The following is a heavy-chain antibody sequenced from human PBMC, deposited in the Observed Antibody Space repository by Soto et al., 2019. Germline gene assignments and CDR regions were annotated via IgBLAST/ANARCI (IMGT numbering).Heavy chain of an antibody. CDR2: ISSSSSTI. Sequence: EVQLVESGGGLVQPGGSLRLSCAASGFTFSSYSMNWVRQAPGKGLEWVSYISSSSSTIYYADSVKGRFTISRDNAKNSLYLQMNCLRAEDTAVYYCARDYVGAYCSSTSCYSDYYYGMDVWGQGTTVTVSS. CDR1: GFTFSSYS. J-gene: IGHJ6*02. V-gene: IGHV3-48*01. CDR3: ARDYVGAYCSSTSCYSDYYYGMDV. D-gene: IGHD2-2*01.